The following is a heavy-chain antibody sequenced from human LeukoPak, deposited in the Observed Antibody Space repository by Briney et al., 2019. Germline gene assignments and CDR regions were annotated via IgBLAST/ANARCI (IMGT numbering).Heavy chain of an antibody. J-gene: IGHJ5*02. CDR2: ISAYNGNT. CDR1: GYTFTSYG. D-gene: IGHD3-9*01. V-gene: IGHV1-18*01. Sequence: ASVKVSCKASGYTFTSYGISWVRQAPGQGLEWMGWISAYNGNTNYVQKLQGRVTMTTDTSTSTAYMELRSLRSDDTAVYYCAREPNPFYYDILTGLRWEWWFDPWGQGTLVTVSS. CDR3: AREPNPFYYDILTGLRWEWWFDP.